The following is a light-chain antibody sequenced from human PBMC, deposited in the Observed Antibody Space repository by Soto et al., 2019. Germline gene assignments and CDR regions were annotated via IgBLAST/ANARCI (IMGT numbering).Light chain of an antibody. CDR2: GAS. V-gene: IGKV3-15*01. CDR1: QSINSE. CDR3: LLVHNWPLT. J-gene: IGKJ2*01. Sequence: EIVMTQSPATLSLSPGERAALSCRASQSINSELAWYQQKPGQPPRLLIYGASTRATGVPARFTGSESCSDYTLTISGPQSEDFAVYYCLLVHNWPLTCGEGTRLEI.